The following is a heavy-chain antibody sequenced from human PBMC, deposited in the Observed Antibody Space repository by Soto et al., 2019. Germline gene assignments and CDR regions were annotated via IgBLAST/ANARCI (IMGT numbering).Heavy chain of an antibody. Sequence: EVPLLESGGGLVQPGGSLRLSCAASGFTFSSYAMIWVRQAPGKGLEWVSSIGGTGVTTYYADSVKGRFTISRDNSKNTLSLQMNSLRAEDTAVYYCAKVYFAELSFFDYWGQGALVTVSS. CDR2: IGGTGVTT. CDR1: GFTFSSYA. D-gene: IGHD3-16*02. V-gene: IGHV3-23*01. CDR3: AKVYFAELSFFDY. J-gene: IGHJ4*02.